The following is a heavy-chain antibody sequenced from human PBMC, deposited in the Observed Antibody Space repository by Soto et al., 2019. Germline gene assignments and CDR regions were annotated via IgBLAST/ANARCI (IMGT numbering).Heavy chain of an antibody. D-gene: IGHD1-26*01. CDR2: TYYRSKWYY. CDR1: GDSVSSNSAG. J-gene: IGHJ4*01. CDR3: ARGEQYSGRIFDY. V-gene: IGHV6-1*01. Sequence: QTLSLTCAITGDSVSSNSAGWSWVRQSPSRGLEWLGRTYYRSKWYYGYAVSVRGRITINPDTSKNQYSLQLNSVTPEDTAVYFCARGEQYSGRIFDYWGQGTLVTVSS.